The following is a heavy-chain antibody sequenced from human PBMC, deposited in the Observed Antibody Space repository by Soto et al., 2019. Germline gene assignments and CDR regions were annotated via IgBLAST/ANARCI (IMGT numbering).Heavy chain of an antibody. Sequence: GGSLRLSCAGSRFTFSQHWMNWVRQAPGKGLEWVANIKADGSEKYYVDSVKGRFTISRENAKNSLYLQMNSLRAEDTAVYYCPRARSVDSWGKRILGTGS. J-gene: IGHJ5*01. CDR1: RFTFSQHW. V-gene: IGHV3-7*03. CDR2: IKADGSEK. CDR3: PRARSVDS.